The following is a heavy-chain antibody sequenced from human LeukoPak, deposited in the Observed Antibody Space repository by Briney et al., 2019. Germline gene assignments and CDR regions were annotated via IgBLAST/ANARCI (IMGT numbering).Heavy chain of an antibody. Sequence: GGSLRLSCAASGFTFSSYAMGWVRQAPGKGLEWVSGIGGSGGSTYYADSVKGRFTISRDNSKNTLYLQMNSLRAEDTAVYYWGKSYSNDIIVYYSPLADYYYVMDVWGQGTTVTVSS. D-gene: IGHD3-22*01. CDR2: IGGSGGST. CDR1: GFTFSSYA. CDR3: GKSYSNDIIVYYSPLADYYYVMDV. V-gene: IGHV3-23*01. J-gene: IGHJ6*02.